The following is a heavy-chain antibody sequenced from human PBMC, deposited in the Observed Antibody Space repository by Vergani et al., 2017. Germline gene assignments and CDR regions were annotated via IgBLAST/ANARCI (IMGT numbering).Heavy chain of an antibody. CDR1: GFTVSTNY. D-gene: IGHD6-13*01. V-gene: IGHV3-66*02. Sequence: EVQLVESGGGLVQPGGSLRLSCAASGFTVSTNYMNWVRQAPGKGLEWVSLIYNDGSTYYADSVKGRFTISRDNSKNTLYLQMNSLRAEDTAVFYCARDRRSSRSGYYYAMDVWGQGTTVTVSS. J-gene: IGHJ6*02. CDR2: IYNDGST. CDR3: ARDRRSSRSGYYYAMDV.